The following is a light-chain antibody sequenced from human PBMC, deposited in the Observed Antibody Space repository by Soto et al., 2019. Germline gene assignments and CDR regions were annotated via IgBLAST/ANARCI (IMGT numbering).Light chain of an antibody. J-gene: IGKJ3*01. Sequence: AIRMTQSPSSFSASTGDRVTITCRASQGISSYLAWYQQKPGKAPKLLINAASSLQGGVPARFSGRGSGTDFTLAISSLQPEDFATYYCQQTYSPPYTFGPGTKVDIK. V-gene: IGKV1-8*01. CDR1: QGISSY. CDR2: AAS. CDR3: QQTYSPPYT.